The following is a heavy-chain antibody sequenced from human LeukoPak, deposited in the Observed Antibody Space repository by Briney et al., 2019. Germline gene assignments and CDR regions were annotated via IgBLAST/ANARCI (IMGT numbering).Heavy chain of an antibody. CDR2: INHSGST. Sequence: SETLSLTCAVYGGSFSGYYWSWIRQPPGKGLEWIGEINHSGSTNYNPSLKSRVTTSVDTSKNQSSLKLSSVTAADTAVYYCARASKGAGSGSFRPFDYWGQGTLVTVSS. J-gene: IGHJ4*02. D-gene: IGHD3-10*01. V-gene: IGHV4-34*01. CDR1: GGSFSGYY. CDR3: ARASKGAGSGSFRPFDY.